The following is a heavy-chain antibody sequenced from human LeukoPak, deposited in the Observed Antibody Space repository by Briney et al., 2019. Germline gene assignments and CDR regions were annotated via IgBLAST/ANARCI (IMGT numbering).Heavy chain of an antibody. CDR1: GGSISSSSYY. Sequence: SETLSLTCTVSGGSISSSSYYWGWIRQPPGKGLEWIGSIYYSGSTYYNPSLKSRVTISVDTSKNQFSLKLSSVSAADTAVYYCARHEGYSSSWSSFDYWGQGTLVTVSS. CDR2: IYYSGST. J-gene: IGHJ4*02. CDR3: ARHEGYSSSWSSFDY. V-gene: IGHV4-39*01. D-gene: IGHD6-13*01.